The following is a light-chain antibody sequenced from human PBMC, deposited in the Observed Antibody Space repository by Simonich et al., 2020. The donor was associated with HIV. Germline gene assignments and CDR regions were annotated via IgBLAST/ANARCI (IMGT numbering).Light chain of an antibody. J-gene: IGKJ2*01. V-gene: IGKV1-39*01. CDR1: QSISNY. Sequence: DIQMTQSPSSLSASVGDRVTITCRASQSISNYLNWYQQKPGKAPQLLIYDVSSLQSGVPSRFSGSGSGTDFTLTISSLQPEDFATYYCQQTYSTPYTFGRGTKLEIK. CDR3: QQTYSTPYT. CDR2: DVS.